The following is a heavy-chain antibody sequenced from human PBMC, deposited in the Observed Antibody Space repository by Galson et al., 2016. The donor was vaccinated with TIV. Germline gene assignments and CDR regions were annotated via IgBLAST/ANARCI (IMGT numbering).Heavy chain of an antibody. V-gene: IGHV1-18*01. CDR3: ARRGYGDWYYFDD. D-gene: IGHD4-17*01. CDR1: GYTFTDYG. J-gene: IGHJ4*02. CDR2: IRAYNGET. Sequence: QSGAEVKKPGASVKVSCKASGYTFTDYGFSWVRQAPGQGLEWMAWIRAYNGETEYAQKFQGRVTLTTDASTSTAYMEVTSLRSDDTASYYCARRGYGDWYYFDDWGQGTLVTVSS.